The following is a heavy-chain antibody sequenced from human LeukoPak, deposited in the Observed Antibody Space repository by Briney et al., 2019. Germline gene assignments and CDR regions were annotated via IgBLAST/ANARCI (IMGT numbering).Heavy chain of an antibody. CDR1: GGSISSGGYY. J-gene: IGHJ4*02. V-gene: IGHV4-31*03. CDR3: ARDIAVAGTSDY. CDR2: IYYGGST. D-gene: IGHD6-19*01. Sequence: SETLSLTCTVSGGSISSGGYYWSWIRQHPGKGLEWIGYIYYGGSTYYNPSLKSRVTISVDKSKNQFSLKLSSVTAADTAVYYYARDIAVAGTSDYWGQGTLVTVSS.